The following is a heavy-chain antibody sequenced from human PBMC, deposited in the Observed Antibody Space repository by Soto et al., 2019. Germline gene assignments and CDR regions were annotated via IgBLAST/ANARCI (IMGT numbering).Heavy chain of an antibody. V-gene: IGHV3-30*18. CDR1: GFTFSSYG. CDR3: AKDRGYYGSGSYYKIYYYYYYGMDV. CDR2: ISYDGSNK. J-gene: IGHJ6*02. Sequence: TGGSLRLSCAASGFTFSSYGMHWFRQAPGKGLEWVAVISYDGSNKYYADSVKGRFTISRDNSKNTLYLQMNSLRAEDTAVYYCAKDRGYYGSGSYYKIYYYYYYGMDVWGQGXTVTVYS. D-gene: IGHD3-10*01.